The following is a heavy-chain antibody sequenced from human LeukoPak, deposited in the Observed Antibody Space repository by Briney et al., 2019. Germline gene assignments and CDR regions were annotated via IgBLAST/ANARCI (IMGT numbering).Heavy chain of an antibody. CDR2: ISSSGSTI. CDR3: ARGVTSYYDSSAYY. V-gene: IGHV3-11*04. Sequence: GGSLRLSXAASGFTFRDYYMSWIRQAPGKGLEWVSYISSSGSTIYYADSVKGRFTISRDNAKNALYLQMSSLRAEDTAVYFCARGVTSYYDSSAYYWGQGTLVTVSS. D-gene: IGHD3-22*01. J-gene: IGHJ4*02. CDR1: GFTFRDYY.